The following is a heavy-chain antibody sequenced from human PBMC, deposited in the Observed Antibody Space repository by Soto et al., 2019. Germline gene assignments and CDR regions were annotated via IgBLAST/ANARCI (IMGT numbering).Heavy chain of an antibody. Sequence: GESLKISSKGSGYSFTSYGISWVSQMPGKDLEWTGRIDPSDSYTNYSQSFQGHVTISGDKSISTAYLQWSSLKASDTAMYYYARLGITGTASGYGGQGSLVTVSS. V-gene: IGHV5-10-1*01. CDR3: ARLGITGTASGY. CDR1: GYSFTSYG. J-gene: IGHJ4*02. D-gene: IGHD1-20*01. CDR2: IDPSDSYT.